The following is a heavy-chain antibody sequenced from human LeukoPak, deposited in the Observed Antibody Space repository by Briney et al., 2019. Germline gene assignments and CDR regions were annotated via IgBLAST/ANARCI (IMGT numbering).Heavy chain of an antibody. CDR1: GGSFSGYC. D-gene: IGHD6-13*01. Sequence: SETLSLTCAVYGGSFSGYCWSWIRQPPEKGLEWIGEINHSGSTNYNPSLKSRVTISVDTSKNQFSLKLSSVTAADTAVYYCARGRILKAAAGISPLYYFDYWGQGTLVTVSS. CDR3: ARGRILKAAAGISPLYYFDY. CDR2: INHSGST. V-gene: IGHV4-34*01. J-gene: IGHJ4*02.